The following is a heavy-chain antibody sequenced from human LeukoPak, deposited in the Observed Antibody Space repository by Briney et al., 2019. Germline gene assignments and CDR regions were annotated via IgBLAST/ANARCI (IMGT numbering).Heavy chain of an antibody. CDR2: INHSGST. D-gene: IGHD3-3*02. CDR1: GGSFSGYY. CDR3: ARLRRSRLAEFDY. V-gene: IGHV4-34*01. J-gene: IGHJ4*02. Sequence: SETLSLTCAVYGGSFSGYYWSWIRQPPGKGLEWIGEINHSGSTYYNPSLKSRVTISVDTSKNQFSLKLSSLTAADTAVYYCARLRRSRLAEFDYWGQGTLVTVSS.